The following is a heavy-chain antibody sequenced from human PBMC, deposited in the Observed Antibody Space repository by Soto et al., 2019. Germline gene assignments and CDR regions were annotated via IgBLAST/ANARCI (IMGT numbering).Heavy chain of an antibody. CDR3: ASGYDIGFFYYYGLYV. Sequence: ASVKVSCKASGYIFTNYGMHWVRQAPGQRPEWLGWIAPDKGDTKYPQRFQSRVTIARDISATTVYMESSSLRSEDTAVYHCASGYDIGFFYYYGLYVWG. CDR2: IAPDKGDT. D-gene: IGHD3-9*01. CDR1: GYIFTNYG. J-gene: IGHJ6*01. V-gene: IGHV1-3*01.